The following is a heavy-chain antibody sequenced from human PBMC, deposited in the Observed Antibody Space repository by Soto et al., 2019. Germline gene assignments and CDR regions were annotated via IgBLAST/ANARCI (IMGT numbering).Heavy chain of an antibody. J-gene: IGHJ4*02. Sequence: QITLKESGPMLVTPTQTLTLTCTFSGFSLSTSGVRVGWIRQPPGRAPEYLAFIYWNDYKRYSPSLESRLTITKDTSKNQVVLTMTNMDPVDTATYYCALPTVNPLMLGALIEYWGQGTLVTVSS. D-gene: IGHD3-16*01. V-gene: IGHV2-5*01. CDR2: IYWNDYK. CDR3: ALPTVNPLMLGALIEY. CDR1: GFSLSTSGVR.